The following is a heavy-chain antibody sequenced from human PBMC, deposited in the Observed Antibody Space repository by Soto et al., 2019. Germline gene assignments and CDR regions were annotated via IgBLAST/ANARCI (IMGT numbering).Heavy chain of an antibody. D-gene: IGHD6-13*01. Sequence: SLRLSCAASGFTFDDYAMHWVRQAPGKGLEWVSGISWNSGSIGYADSVKGRFTISRGNAKNSLYLQMNSLRAEDTALYYCAKDIAAAGYISDFYYYGMDVWGQGTTVTVSS. V-gene: IGHV3-9*01. CDR3: AKDIAAAGYISDFYYYGMDV. CDR1: GFTFDDYA. J-gene: IGHJ6*02. CDR2: ISWNSGSI.